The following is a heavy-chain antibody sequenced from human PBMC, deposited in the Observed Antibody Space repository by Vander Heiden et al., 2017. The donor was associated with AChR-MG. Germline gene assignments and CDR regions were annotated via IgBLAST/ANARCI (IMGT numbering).Heavy chain of an antibody. J-gene: IGHJ5*02. CDR3: AHSASNIVVVPAAKGNWFDP. V-gene: IGHV2-5*02. D-gene: IGHD2-2*01. Sequence: QITLKESGPTLVKPTQTLTLTCTFSVFSLSISGVGVGWIRQPPGKALEWLALIYWDDDKRYSPSLKSRLTITKDTSKNQVVLTMTNMDPVDTATYYCAHSASNIVVVPAAKGNWFDPWGQGTLVTVSS. CDR1: VFSLSISGVG. CDR2: IYWDDDK.